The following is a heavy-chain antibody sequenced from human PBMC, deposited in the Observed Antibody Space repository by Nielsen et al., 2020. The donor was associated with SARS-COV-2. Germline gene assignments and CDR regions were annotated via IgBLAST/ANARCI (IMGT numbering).Heavy chain of an antibody. CDR2: FDPEDGET. CDR1: GYTLTELS. V-gene: IGHV1-24*01. Sequence: ASVKVSCKVSGYTLTELSMHWVRQAPGKGLEWMGGFDPEDGETIYAQKFQGRATMIEDTSTDTAFMELSNLRSEDTAVYYCAIGFPHQTMMEVTYAMDVWGQGTTVTVSS. D-gene: IGHD3-22*01. J-gene: IGHJ6*02. CDR3: AIGFPHQTMMEVTYAMDV.